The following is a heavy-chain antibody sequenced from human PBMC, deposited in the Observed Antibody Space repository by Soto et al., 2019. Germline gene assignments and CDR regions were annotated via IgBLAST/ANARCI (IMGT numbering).Heavy chain of an antibody. D-gene: IGHD3-10*01. V-gene: IGHV4-30-4*01. CDR2: IYYSGST. CDR3: ARVPVSERGQYYYYYGMDV. CDR1: GGSISSGDDF. J-gene: IGHJ6*02. Sequence: PSETLSLTCTVSGGSISSGDDFWTWIRQPPGKGLEWIGYIYYSGSTYYNPSLKSRLTMSVDTSKNQFSLQLNSVTPEDTAVYYCARVPVSERGQYYYYYGMDVWGQGTTVTVSS.